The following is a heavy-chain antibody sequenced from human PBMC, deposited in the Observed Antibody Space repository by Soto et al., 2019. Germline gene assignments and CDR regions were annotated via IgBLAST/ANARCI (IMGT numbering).Heavy chain of an antibody. D-gene: IGHD4-17*01. CDR2: IYYSGST. CDR1: GGSISSGAYY. Sequence: QVQLQESGPGLVKPSQTLSLTCTVSGGSISSGAYYWSWIRQHPGKGLEWIGYIYYSGSTYYNPSASTRVTMAVDTSKNQFSLKLGSVTAADTAVYYCANGATVTTDDAFDIWGQGTMVTVSS. J-gene: IGHJ3*02. V-gene: IGHV4-31*03. CDR3: ANGATVTTDDAFDI.